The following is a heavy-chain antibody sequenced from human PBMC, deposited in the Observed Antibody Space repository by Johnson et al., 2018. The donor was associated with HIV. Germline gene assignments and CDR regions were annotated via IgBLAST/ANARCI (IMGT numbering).Heavy chain of an antibody. CDR1: GFTFSNYA. V-gene: IGHV3-23*04. Sequence: VQLVESGGGLVQPGGSLRLSCAASGFTFSNYAMSWVRQAPGKGLEWVSSISGSGGSKYYADSAKGRFTISRDNSMNTLYLQMNSLTIDDTAVYYCAKDPRYKYGGAFDIWGQGTMVTVSS. D-gene: IGHD3-16*01. J-gene: IGHJ3*02. CDR2: ISGSGGSK. CDR3: AKDPRYKYGGAFDI.